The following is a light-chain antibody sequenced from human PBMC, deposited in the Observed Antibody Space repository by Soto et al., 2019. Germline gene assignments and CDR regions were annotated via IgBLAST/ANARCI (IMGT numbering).Light chain of an antibody. J-gene: IGLJ1*01. V-gene: IGLV1-44*01. CDR2: NNN. Sequence: QAVVTQPPSASGTPGQRVTISCSGSSSNIGSNSVNWYQQLPGTAPKLLIYNNNQRPLGVPDRFSGSKSGTSASLAITGLQSEDEADYYCAAWDDRLSGYVFGTGTKLTVL. CDR1: SSNIGSNS. CDR3: AAWDDRLSGYV.